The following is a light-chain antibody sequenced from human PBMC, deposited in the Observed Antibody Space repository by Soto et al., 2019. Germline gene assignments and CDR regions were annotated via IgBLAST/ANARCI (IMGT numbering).Light chain of an antibody. CDR3: QQYDGSPRT. Sequence: EIVLTQSPGTLSLSPGERATLSCRASQSVSSSYLAWYQQKPGQAPRLLIYNAYNRASGIPDRFSGSGSGTDFTLTISRLEPEDFVVYHCQQYDGSPRTFGQGTKVDIK. CDR2: NAY. V-gene: IGKV3-20*01. CDR1: QSVSSSY. J-gene: IGKJ1*01.